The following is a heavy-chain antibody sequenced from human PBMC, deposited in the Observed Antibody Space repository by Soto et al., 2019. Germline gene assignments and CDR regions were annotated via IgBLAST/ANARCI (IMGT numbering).Heavy chain of an antibody. CDR3: ASFITGTTGY. CDR1: GGSISSSSYY. CDR2: IYYSGST. J-gene: IGHJ4*02. V-gene: IGHV4-39*01. Sequence: SETLSVTCTVSGGSISSSSYYWGWIRQPPGKGLEWIGSIYYSGSTYYNPSLKSRVTISVDTSKNQFSLKLSSVTAADTAVYYCASFITGTTGYWGLGTLVTVSS. D-gene: IGHD1-7*01.